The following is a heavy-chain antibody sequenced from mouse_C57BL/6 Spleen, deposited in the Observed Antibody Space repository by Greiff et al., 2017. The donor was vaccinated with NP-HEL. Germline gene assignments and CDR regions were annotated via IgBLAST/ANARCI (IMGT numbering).Heavy chain of an antibody. V-gene: IGHV1-64*01. Sequence: QVQLQQSGAELVKPGASVKLSCKASGYTFTSYWMHWVKQRPGQGLEWIGMIHPNSGSTNYNEKFKSKATLTVDKSSSTAYMQLSSLTSEDSSVYYCARPSSYWYFDVWGTGTTVTVSS. CDR2: IHPNSGST. CDR1: GYTFTSYW. J-gene: IGHJ1*03. CDR3: ARPSSYWYFDV.